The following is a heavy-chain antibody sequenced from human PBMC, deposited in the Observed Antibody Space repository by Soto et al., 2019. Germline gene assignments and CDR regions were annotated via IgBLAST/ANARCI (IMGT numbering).Heavy chain of an antibody. CDR3: ARVSSSWGLVNYFDY. V-gene: IGHV4-59*01. CDR1: GASISNSY. CDR2: IYYSGTT. D-gene: IGHD6-13*01. J-gene: IGHJ4*02. Sequence: SETLSLTCTVSGASISNSYWSWIRQPPGKRLEWIGYIYYSGTTNYNPSLNSRDTISVDTSKNQFSLTLTSVTAADTAKYYCARVSSSWGLVNYFDYWGQGTLVTVSS.